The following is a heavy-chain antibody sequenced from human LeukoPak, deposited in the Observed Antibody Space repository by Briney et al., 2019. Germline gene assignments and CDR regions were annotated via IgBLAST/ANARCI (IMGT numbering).Heavy chain of an antibody. J-gene: IGHJ6*02. V-gene: IGHV3-21*01. D-gene: IGHD2-2*01. CDR2: ISSSSYI. CDR1: GFTFSSYS. Sequence: PGGSLRLSCAASGFTFSSYSMNWVRQAPGKGLEWVSSISSSSYIYYADPVKGRFTISRDNAKNSLYLQMNSLRAEDTAVYYCARVLGYCSSTSCYPYGMDVWGQGTTVTVSS. CDR3: ARVLGYCSSTSCYPYGMDV.